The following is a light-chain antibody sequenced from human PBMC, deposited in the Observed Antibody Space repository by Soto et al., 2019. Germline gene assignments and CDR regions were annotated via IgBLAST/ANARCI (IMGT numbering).Light chain of an antibody. CDR2: DAS. V-gene: IGKV1-5*01. CDR3: KEYNCDCTWA. Sequence: NRMTQCPSTRPTCVADRVTITCRASQSVSIWLAWYQQKPGKAPKVLIWDASSLQRGVPSRFSGSGSGTEFTLTVRSLQCDGFETYFFKEYNCDCTWAFGHGTKVDIK. J-gene: IGKJ1*01. CDR1: QSVSIW.